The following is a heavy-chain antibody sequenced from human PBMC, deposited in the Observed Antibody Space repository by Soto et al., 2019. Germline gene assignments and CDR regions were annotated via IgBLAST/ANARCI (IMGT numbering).Heavy chain of an antibody. CDR2: ISYDGSNK. Sequence: QVQLVESGGGVVQPGRSLRLSCAASGFTFSSYAMHWVRQAPGKGLEWVAVISYDGSNKYYADSVKGRFTLSRDNSEDTLYLQMNSLRAEDTAVYYCARDGGGGNFYLDYWGQGTLVTVSA. D-gene: IGHD2-21*02. CDR1: GFTFSSYA. V-gene: IGHV3-30-3*01. CDR3: ARDGGGGNFYLDY. J-gene: IGHJ4*02.